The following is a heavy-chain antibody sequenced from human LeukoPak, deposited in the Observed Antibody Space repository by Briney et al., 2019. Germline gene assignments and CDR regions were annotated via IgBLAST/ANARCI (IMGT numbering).Heavy chain of an antibody. Sequence: ASVKVSCKASGYTFTSYAMHWVRQAPGQRLEWMGWINAGNGNTKYSQKFQGRVTITRDTSASTAYMELSSLRSEDTAVYYWARAYYDSSGYYPSGYWGQGTLVTVSS. V-gene: IGHV1-3*01. CDR1: GYTFTSYA. CDR3: ARAYYDSSGYYPSGY. J-gene: IGHJ4*02. D-gene: IGHD3-22*01. CDR2: INAGNGNT.